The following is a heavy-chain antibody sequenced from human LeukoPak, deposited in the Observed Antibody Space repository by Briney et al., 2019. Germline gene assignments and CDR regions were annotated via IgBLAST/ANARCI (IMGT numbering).Heavy chain of an antibody. CDR2: IYYSGST. CDR3: ARGLIAAVGTADYWYFDL. Sequence: PSETLSLTCTASGGSISSYYWSWIRQPPGKGLEWIGYIYYSGSTNYNPSLKSRVTISVDTSKNQFSLKLRSVTAADTAVYFCARGLIAAVGTADYWYFDLWGRGTLVTVSS. V-gene: IGHV4-59*01. J-gene: IGHJ2*01. CDR1: GGSISSYY. D-gene: IGHD6-13*01.